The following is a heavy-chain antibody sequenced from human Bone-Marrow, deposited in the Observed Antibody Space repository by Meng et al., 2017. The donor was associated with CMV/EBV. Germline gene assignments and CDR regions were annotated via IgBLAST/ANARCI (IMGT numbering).Heavy chain of an antibody. V-gene: IGHV3-9*01. Sequence: SLKISCAASGFTFTSYAMSWVRQAPGKGLEWVSSISWNSNTIGYAGSVKGRFTISRDNAKNSLYLQMNSLRTEDTAFYYCAKDRGHSMTLYYFDNWGQGTLVTVSS. CDR1: GFTFTSYA. CDR2: ISWNSNTI. J-gene: IGHJ4*02. D-gene: IGHD2/OR15-2a*01. CDR3: AKDRGHSMTLYYFDN.